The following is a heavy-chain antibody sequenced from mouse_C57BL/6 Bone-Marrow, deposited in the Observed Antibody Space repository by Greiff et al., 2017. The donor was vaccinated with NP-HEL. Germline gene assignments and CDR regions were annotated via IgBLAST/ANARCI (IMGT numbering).Heavy chain of an antibody. CDR3: ARGFYYYGSTAMDY. Sequence: EVNVVESGGGLVQPGGSLKLSCAASGFTFSDYGMAWVRQAPRKGPEWVAFISNLAYSIYYADTVTGRFPISRENAKNTLYLEMSSLRSEDTAMYYCARGFYYYGSTAMDYWGQGTSVTVSS. V-gene: IGHV5-15*01. D-gene: IGHD1-1*01. CDR2: ISNLAYSI. J-gene: IGHJ4*01. CDR1: GFTFSDYG.